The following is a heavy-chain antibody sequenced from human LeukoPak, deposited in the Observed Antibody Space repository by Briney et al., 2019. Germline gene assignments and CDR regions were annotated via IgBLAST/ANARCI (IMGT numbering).Heavy chain of an antibody. CDR1: GSTFSNYW. CDR3: ARFDWEYITMTLDV. J-gene: IGHJ6*04. Sequence: PGGSLRLSCAASGSTFSNYWMHWVRQAPGKGLVWVSRINSDGSSTSYADSVKGRFTISRDNAKNTLYLQMNSLRAEDTAVYYCARFDWEYITMTLDVWGKGTTVTVSS. D-gene: IGHD3-22*01. CDR2: INSDGSST. V-gene: IGHV3-74*01.